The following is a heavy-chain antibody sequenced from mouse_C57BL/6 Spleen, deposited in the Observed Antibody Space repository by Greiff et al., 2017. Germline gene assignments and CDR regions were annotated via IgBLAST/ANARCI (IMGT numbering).Heavy chain of an antibody. CDR2: IDPETGGT. V-gene: IGHV1-15*01. J-gene: IGHJ3*01. Sequence: QVQLKQSGAELVRPGASVTLSCKASGYTFTDYEMHWVKQTPVHGLEWIGAIDPETGGTAYNQKFKGKAILTADKSSSTAYMELRSLTSEDTAVYYCTRFRYGSSYGFAYWGQGTLVTVSA. CDR3: TRFRYGSSYGFAY. CDR1: GYTFTDYE. D-gene: IGHD1-1*01.